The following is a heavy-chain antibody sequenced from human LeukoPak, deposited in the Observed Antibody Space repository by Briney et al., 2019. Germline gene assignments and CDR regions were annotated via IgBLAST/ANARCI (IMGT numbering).Heavy chain of an antibody. J-gene: IGHJ5*02. CDR2: IYTSGST. CDR3: ARAAVSGSYYGGTNWFDP. V-gene: IGHV4-4*07. D-gene: IGHD1-26*01. CDR1: GGSISSYY. Sequence: SETLSLTCTVSGGSISSYYWSWIRQPAGKGLEWIGRIYTSGSTNYNPSLKSRVTMSVDTSKNQFSLKLSSVTAADTAVYYCARAAVSGSYYGGTNWFDPWGQGTLATVSS.